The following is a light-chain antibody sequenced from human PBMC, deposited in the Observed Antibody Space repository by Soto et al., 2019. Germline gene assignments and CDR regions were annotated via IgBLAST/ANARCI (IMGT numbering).Light chain of an antibody. CDR3: RQYGRSLEFA. J-gene: IGKJ4*01. CDR1: QTVTNNF. Sequence: IVLTQSPGTLSLSPGERATLSCRASQTVTNNFLAWYQEKPGRGPRLLIYGASTWATGIPDRFSGSGSGTDFTLTISRLDPEDFAVYYCRQYGRSLEFAVGGGTKV. CDR2: GAS. V-gene: IGKV3-20*01.